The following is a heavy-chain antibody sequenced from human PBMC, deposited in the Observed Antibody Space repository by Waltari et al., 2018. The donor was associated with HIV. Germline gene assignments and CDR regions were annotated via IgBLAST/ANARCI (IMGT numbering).Heavy chain of an antibody. CDR3: ARGIFGGNPGY. D-gene: IGHD2-15*01. V-gene: IGHV4-59*01. CDR1: GGSITPYL. J-gene: IGHJ4*02. CDR2: IYSPGRT. Sequence: QLQLRESGPRLVKPLETLALNCSVPGGSITPYLLNGYRQPPGKGLEWIGYIYSPGRTNYNPSLKSRVTISVDTSKTVFSLQLKSVTAADTAIYYCARGIFGGNPGYWGRGTLITVS.